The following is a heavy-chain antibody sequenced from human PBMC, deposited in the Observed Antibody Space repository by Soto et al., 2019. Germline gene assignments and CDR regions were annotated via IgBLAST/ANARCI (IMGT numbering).Heavy chain of an antibody. Sequence: SETLSLTCTVSGGSISSGGYYWSWIRQHPGRGLEWIGYIYYNGNTYYNPSLKSRVTVAVDTSKNQFSLNVRSVTDADTAVYYCARCSLVVIPVPGFDPWGRGXLVTVYS. CDR3: ARCSLVVIPVPGFDP. J-gene: IGHJ5*02. CDR1: GGSISSGGYY. D-gene: IGHD2-15*01. CDR2: IYYNGNT. V-gene: IGHV4-31*03.